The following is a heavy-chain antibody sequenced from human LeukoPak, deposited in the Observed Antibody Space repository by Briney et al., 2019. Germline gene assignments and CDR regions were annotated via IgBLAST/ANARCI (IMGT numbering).Heavy chain of an antibody. D-gene: IGHD2-2*02. CDR1: GSNFVDYW. V-gene: IGHV5-51*01. Sequence: GESLKISCKDSGSNFVDYWIGWVRQVPGRGLEWMAVIFPGDSETTYSPSFQGQVSISVDTSTNTAYLEWSSLKASDTAIYYCARLLGYCSSTRCYSPTFNIWGQGTMVTVSS. CDR3: ARLLGYCSSTRCYSPTFNI. J-gene: IGHJ3*02. CDR2: IFPGDSET.